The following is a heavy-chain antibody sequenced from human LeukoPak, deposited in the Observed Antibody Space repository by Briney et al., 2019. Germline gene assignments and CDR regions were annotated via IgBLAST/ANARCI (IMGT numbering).Heavy chain of an antibody. Sequence: PGRSLRLSCAASGFTFSSYGMHWVRQAPGKGLEWVAVISYDGSNKYYADSVKGRFTISRDNSKNTLYLQMNSLRAEDTAVYYCAEEGHGSSLDYWGQGTLVTVSS. J-gene: IGHJ4*02. CDR2: ISYDGSNK. CDR3: AEEGHGSSLDY. CDR1: GFTFSSYG. D-gene: IGHD6-13*01. V-gene: IGHV3-30*18.